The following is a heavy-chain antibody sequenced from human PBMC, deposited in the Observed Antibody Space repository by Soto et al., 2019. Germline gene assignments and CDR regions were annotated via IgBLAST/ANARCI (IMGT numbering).Heavy chain of an antibody. CDR1: GGSIGAGDYY. D-gene: IGHD2-15*01. J-gene: IGHJ4*02. Sequence: QVQLQESGPGLVTPSQTLSLICTVSGGSIGAGDYYWSWIRQPPGEGLEWIGCIYYSGSTYYNPSLKSRITISVDRSKNQFSLNLNSVTAVDTAVYYCARERSQFCSGGSCVSGYWGQGTLVSVSS. CDR2: IYYSGST. V-gene: IGHV4-30-4*01. CDR3: ARERSQFCSGGSCVSGY.